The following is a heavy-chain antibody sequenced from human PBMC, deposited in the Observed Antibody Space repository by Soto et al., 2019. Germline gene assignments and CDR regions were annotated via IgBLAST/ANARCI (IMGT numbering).Heavy chain of an antibody. D-gene: IGHD6-13*01. CDR1: GFTLSDYY. Sequence: QVQLVESGGGLVKPGGSLRLSCAASGFTLSDYYMSWIRQAPGKELEWISYISSSGRNIYYADSAKGRFTITRDNAKNSLYLQLTSLRAEDSAVYYCARNSAHFDSWGQGVLVTVSS. V-gene: IGHV3-11*01. CDR2: ISSSGRNI. CDR3: ARNSAHFDS. J-gene: IGHJ4*02.